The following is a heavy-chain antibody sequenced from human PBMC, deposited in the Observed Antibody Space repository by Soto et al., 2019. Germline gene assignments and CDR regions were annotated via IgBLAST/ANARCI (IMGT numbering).Heavy chain of an antibody. CDR1: GGTFSSYA. V-gene: IGHV1-69*13. J-gene: IGHJ6*02. D-gene: IGHD3-16*01. Sequence: SVKVSCKASGGTFSSYAISWVRQAPGQGLEWMGGIIPIFGTANYAQKFQGRVTITADESTSTAYMELSSLRSEDTAVYYCARGGSHFQFYYYYGMDVWGQGTTVTVSS. CDR3: ARGGSHFQFYYYYGMDV. CDR2: IIPIFGTA.